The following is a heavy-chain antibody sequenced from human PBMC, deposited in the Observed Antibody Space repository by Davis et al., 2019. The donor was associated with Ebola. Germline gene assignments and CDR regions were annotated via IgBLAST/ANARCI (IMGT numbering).Heavy chain of an antibody. CDR1: GGTFSSYA. J-gene: IGHJ5*02. Sequence: AASVKVSCKASGGTFSSYAISWVRQAPGQGLEWMGGIIPIFGTANYAQKFQGRVTITADESTSTAYMELSSLRSEDTAVYYCAALTRNGWFDPWGQGTLVTVSS. V-gene: IGHV1-69*13. D-gene: IGHD3-16*01. CDR2: IIPIFGTA. CDR3: AALTRNGWFDP.